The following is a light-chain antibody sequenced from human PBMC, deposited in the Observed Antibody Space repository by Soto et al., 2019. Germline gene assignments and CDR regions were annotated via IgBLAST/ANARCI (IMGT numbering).Light chain of an antibody. J-gene: IGKJ1*01. Sequence: EIVLTQSPGTLSLSPGERATLSCRASQSVSNNFLAWYQQKPGQAPRLLVFDASKRPTGIPDRFSGSGSGTDFTLNISRLEPEDFGVYYCQQYGTSPPRTFGQGTKVEIK. CDR3: QQYGTSPPRT. V-gene: IGKV3-20*01. CDR2: DAS. CDR1: QSVSNNF.